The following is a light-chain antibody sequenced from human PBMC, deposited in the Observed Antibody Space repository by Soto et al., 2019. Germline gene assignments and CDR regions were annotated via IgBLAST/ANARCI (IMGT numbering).Light chain of an antibody. Sequence: QSVLTQPASVSGSPGQSITISCTGTSSDVGDYNYVSWYQQHPGKAPKLVIYDVSNRPSGVSNRFSGSKSGNTASLTISGLQAEDEADYYCSSYTSSSSYVFGAGTKVTVL. CDR1: SSDVGDYNY. J-gene: IGLJ1*01. V-gene: IGLV2-14*01. CDR3: SSYTSSSSYV. CDR2: DVS.